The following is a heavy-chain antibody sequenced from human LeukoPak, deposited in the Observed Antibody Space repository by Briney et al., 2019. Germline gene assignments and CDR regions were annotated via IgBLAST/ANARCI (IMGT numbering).Heavy chain of an antibody. CDR1: GFTFSSYA. D-gene: IGHD5-24*01. CDR2: IDNNGGST. J-gene: IGHJ5*02. Sequence: GGSLRPSCAASGFTFSSYAMHWVRQAAGKGLEYVSAIDNNGGSTYYANSVRGRFTISRDNSKNTLYLQMGSLRVEDMAVYYCARVAGDGWFDPWGQGTLVTVSS. CDR3: ARVAGDGWFDP. V-gene: IGHV3-64*01.